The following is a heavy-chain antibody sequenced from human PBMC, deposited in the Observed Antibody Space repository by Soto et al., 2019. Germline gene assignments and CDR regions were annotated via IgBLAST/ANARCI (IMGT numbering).Heavy chain of an antibody. Sequence: SETLSLTCTVSGGSISSGGYYWSWIRQHPGKGLEWIGYIYYSGSTYYNPSLKSRVTISVDTSKNQFSLKLSSVTAADTAVYYCARGPGIAARHEGYYYYYYMDVWGKGTTVTVSS. V-gene: IGHV4-31*03. CDR3: ARGPGIAARHEGYYYYYYMDV. D-gene: IGHD6-6*01. CDR2: IYYSGST. J-gene: IGHJ6*03. CDR1: GGSISSGGYY.